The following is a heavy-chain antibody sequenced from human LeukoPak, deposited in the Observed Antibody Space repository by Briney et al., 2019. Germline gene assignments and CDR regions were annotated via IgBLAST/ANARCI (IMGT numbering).Heavy chain of an antibody. Sequence: GGSLRLSCAASGFTFSGHWMSWVRQAPGKRLEWLANISPDGSVKYQEDSMKGRFSISRDNAENSLYLQMNSLRVDDMAVYYCARFLVVASANPFDYWGQGTLVTVSS. CDR1: GFTFSGHW. V-gene: IGHV3-7*01. D-gene: IGHD2-15*01. CDR2: ISPDGSVK. CDR3: ARFLVVASANPFDY. J-gene: IGHJ4*02.